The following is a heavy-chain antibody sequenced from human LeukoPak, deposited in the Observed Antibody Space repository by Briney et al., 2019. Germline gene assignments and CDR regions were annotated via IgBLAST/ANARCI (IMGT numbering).Heavy chain of an antibody. J-gene: IGHJ4*02. Sequence: GASVKVSCKASGLTFTSSAVQWVRQARGQRLEWIGWIVVGSGNTNYAQKFQERVTITRDMSTSTAYMELSSLRSEDTAVYYCAATPPYGSGSLDYWGQGTLVTVSS. D-gene: IGHD3-10*01. CDR1: GLTFTSSA. CDR2: IVVGSGNT. CDR3: AATPPYGSGSLDY. V-gene: IGHV1-58*01.